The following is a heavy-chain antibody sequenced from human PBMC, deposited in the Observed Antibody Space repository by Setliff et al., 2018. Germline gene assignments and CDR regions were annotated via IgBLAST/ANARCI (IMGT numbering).Heavy chain of an antibody. J-gene: IGHJ6*03. D-gene: IGHD2-8*01. CDR3: AREGVDARSSTDYRYYMDV. V-gene: IGHV1-69*05. CDR2: TIPIFGTT. Sequence: SVKVSFKASGGTFSNYGVSWVRQAPGQGLAWMGGTIPIFGTTDYSQKFQGRVTIITDESTNTAYMELSSLRSEETAVNYCAREGVDARSSTDYRYYMDVWGKGTTVTVSS. CDR1: GGTFSNYG.